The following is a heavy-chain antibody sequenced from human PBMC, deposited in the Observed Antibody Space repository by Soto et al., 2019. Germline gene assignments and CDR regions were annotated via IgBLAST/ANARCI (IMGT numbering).Heavy chain of an antibody. CDR3: AKCPWRQLWSLRYYYYYLDV. CDR1: GFTFSSYW. CDR2: INSDGSST. J-gene: IGHJ6*03. V-gene: IGHV3-74*01. Sequence: PGGSLRLSCAASGFTFSSYWKHWVRQAPGKGLVWVSRINSDGSSTSYADSVKGRFTISRDNSKNTLYLQMNSLRAEDTAVYYCAKCPWRQLWSLRYYYYYLDVWGKGTTVTVSS. D-gene: IGHD5-18*01.